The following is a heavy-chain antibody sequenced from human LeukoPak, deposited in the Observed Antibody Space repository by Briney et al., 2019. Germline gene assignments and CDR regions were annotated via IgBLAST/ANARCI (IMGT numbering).Heavy chain of an antibody. CDR3: ARGQWLPVFDF. V-gene: IGHV4-59*01. J-gene: IGHJ4*02. CDR1: GASISSYY. D-gene: IGHD3-22*01. CDR2: IHYSGRT. Sequence: SETLSLTCTVSGASISSYYWSWIRQPPGKGLEWITYIHYSGRTHYNPSLKSRVTISVDTSKNHFSLKLSSVTAADAAVYYCARGQWLPVFDFWGQGTLVTVSS.